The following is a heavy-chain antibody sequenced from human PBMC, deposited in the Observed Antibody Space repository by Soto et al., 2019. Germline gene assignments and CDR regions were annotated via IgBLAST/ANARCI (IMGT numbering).Heavy chain of an antibody. J-gene: IGHJ4*02. Sequence: SETLSLTCTVSGGSISSYYWSWIRQPPGKGLEWIGYIYYSGSTNYNPSLKSRVTISVDTSKNQFSLKLSSVTAADTAVYYCARSDFWSGLPVDYWGQGTLVTVSS. V-gene: IGHV4-59*08. CDR2: IYYSGST. CDR1: GGSISSYY. D-gene: IGHD3-3*01. CDR3: ARSDFWSGLPVDY.